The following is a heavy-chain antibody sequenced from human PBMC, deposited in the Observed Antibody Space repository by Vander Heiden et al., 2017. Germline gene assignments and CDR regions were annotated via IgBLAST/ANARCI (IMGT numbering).Heavy chain of an antibody. D-gene: IGHD1-26*01. CDR3: AKGGSHFGTFDP. V-gene: IGHV3-21*01. CDR2: ISSSSSYI. J-gene: IGHJ5*02. CDR1: GFTFSSYS. Sequence: EVQLVESGGGLVKPGGSLRLSGAASGFTFSSYSMNWVRQAPGKGLEWVSSISSSSSYIYYADSVKGRFTISRDNAKNSLYLQMNSLRAEDTAVYYCAKGGSHFGTFDPWGQGTLVTVSS.